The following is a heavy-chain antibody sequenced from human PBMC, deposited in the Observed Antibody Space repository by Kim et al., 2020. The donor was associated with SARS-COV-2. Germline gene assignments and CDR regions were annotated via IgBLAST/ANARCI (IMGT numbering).Heavy chain of an antibody. CDR2: ISDSGDYT. D-gene: IGHD4-17*01. V-gene: IGHV3-23*01. J-gene: IGHJ6*02. CDR3: AKDDTLSYGGRPFGMDV. CDR1: GFTFRNHA. Sequence: GGSLRLSCAASGFTFRNHAMTWVRQAPGKGLEWVSAISDSGDYTYYAVSVRGRFTISRDNSKNTLYLEMNGLRAEDTAVYYCAKDDTLSYGGRPFGMDVWGLGTTVIVSS.